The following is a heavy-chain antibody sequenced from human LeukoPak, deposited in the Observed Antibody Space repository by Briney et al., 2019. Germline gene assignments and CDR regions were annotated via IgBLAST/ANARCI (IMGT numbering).Heavy chain of an antibody. V-gene: IGHV3-48*01. D-gene: IGHD5-12*01. Sequence: GGSLRLSCAASGLTLSSYNMNWVRQAPGKGLEWVSYISSSSSTMYYADSVKGRFTISRDNTKNSLYLQMNSLRAEDTAVYYCARGYSGYDSWGQGTLVTVSS. J-gene: IGHJ5*02. CDR2: ISSSSSTM. CDR1: GLTLSSYN. CDR3: ARGYSGYDS.